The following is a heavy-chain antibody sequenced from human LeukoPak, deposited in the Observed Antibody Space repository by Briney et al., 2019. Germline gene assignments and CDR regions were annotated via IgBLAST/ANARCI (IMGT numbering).Heavy chain of an antibody. CDR1: GYTFTSYG. V-gene: IGHV1-2*02. J-gene: IGHJ4*02. D-gene: IGHD3-16*02. Sequence: ASVKVSCKASGYTFTSYGISWVRQAPGQGLEWMGWINPNSGGTNYAQKFQGRVTMTRDTSISTAYKELSRLRSDDTAVYYCARDPVPMAGYTDYWGQGTLVTVSS. CDR2: INPNSGGT. CDR3: ARDPVPMAGYTDY.